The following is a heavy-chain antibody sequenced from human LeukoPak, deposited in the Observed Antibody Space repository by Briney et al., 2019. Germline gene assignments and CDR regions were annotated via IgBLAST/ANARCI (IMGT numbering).Heavy chain of an antibody. CDR2: IIPIFGTA. D-gene: IGHD3-10*01. Sequence: SVKVSCKASGGTFSSYAISWVRQAPGQGLEWMGGIIPIFGTANYAQKFQGRVTITADKSTSTAYMGLSSLRSEDTAVYYCAREDMVRGVMSDYWGQGTLVTVSS. CDR1: GGTFSSYA. V-gene: IGHV1-69*06. J-gene: IGHJ4*02. CDR3: AREDMVRGVMSDY.